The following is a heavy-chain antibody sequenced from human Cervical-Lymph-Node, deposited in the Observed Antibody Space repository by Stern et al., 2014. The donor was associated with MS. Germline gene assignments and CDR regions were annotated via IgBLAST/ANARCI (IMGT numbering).Heavy chain of an antibody. CDR3: ARGTTVVTPASYFDL. D-gene: IGHD4-23*01. J-gene: IGHJ2*01. Sequence: VQLVQSGAEVKKPGASVKVSCKASGYTFPSYYMHWVRQAPGQGLEWMGIINPSGGSTSYAQKFQGRVTMTRDTSTSTVYMELSSLRSEDTAVYYCARGTTVVTPASYFDLWGRGTLVTVSS. V-gene: IGHV1-46*03. CDR2: INPSGGST. CDR1: GYTFPSYY.